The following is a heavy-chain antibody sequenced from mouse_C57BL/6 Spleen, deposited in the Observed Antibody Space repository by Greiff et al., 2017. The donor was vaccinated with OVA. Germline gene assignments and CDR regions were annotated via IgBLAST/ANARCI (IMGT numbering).Heavy chain of an antibody. D-gene: IGHD1-1*01. V-gene: IGHV1-52*01. Sequence: VQLQQPGAELVRPGSSVKLSCKASGYTFTSYWMHWVKQRPIQGLEWIGNIDPSDSETHYNQKFKDKATLTVDKSSSTAYMQLSSLTSEDSAVYYCARDNYYGSSYFAYWGQGTLVTVSA. J-gene: IGHJ3*01. CDR1: GYTFTSYW. CDR2: IDPSDSET. CDR3: ARDNYYGSSYFAY.